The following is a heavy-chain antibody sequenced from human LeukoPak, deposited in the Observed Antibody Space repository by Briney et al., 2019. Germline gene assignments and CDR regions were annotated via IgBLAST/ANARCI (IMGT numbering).Heavy chain of an antibody. Sequence: SETLSLTCTVSGYSISSGYYWGWIRQPPGKGLEWIGRIYHSGSTYYNPSLKSRVTISVDTSKNQFSLKLSSVTAADTAVYYCARDQLGYCRSTSCYEKNWFDPWGQGTLVIVSS. J-gene: IGHJ5*02. CDR1: GYSISSGYY. V-gene: IGHV4-38-2*02. CDR3: ARDQLGYCRSTSCYEKNWFDP. D-gene: IGHD2-2*01. CDR2: IYHSGST.